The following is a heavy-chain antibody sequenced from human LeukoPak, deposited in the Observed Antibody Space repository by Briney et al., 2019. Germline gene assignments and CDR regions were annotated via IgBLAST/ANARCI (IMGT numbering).Heavy chain of an antibody. CDR2: INPSGGST. D-gene: IGHD1-26*01. J-gene: IGHJ3*02. V-gene: IGHV1-46*01. CDR3: ARGGRGSPRGAFDI. CDR1: GYSFTSHY. Sequence: ASVKVSCKASGYSFTSHYMYWVRQAPGEGLEWMGIINPSGGSTSYPQKFQGRVTMTRDTSTSTVYMELSSLRSGDTAVYYCARGGRGSPRGAFDIWGQGTMVTVSS.